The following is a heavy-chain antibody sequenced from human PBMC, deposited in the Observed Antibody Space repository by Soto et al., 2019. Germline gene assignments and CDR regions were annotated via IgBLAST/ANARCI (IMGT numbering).Heavy chain of an antibody. V-gene: IGHV1-2*04. Sequence: RASVKVSCKASGYSFTDYHIHWVRQAPGQGLEWLGRINPKSGGTSTAQKFQGWVTMTTDTSTSTAYMELRSLRSDDTAVYYCARDLRGRFLKWLSHYYYYGMDVWGQGTTVTVSS. D-gene: IGHD3-3*01. CDR1: GYSFTDYH. J-gene: IGHJ6*02. CDR3: ARDLRGRFLKWLSHYYYYGMDV. CDR2: INPKSGGT.